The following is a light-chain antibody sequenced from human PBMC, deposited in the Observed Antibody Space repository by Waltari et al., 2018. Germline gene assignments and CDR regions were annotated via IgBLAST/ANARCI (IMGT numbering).Light chain of an antibody. CDR3: QQYNNWPPWWT. CDR2: TIS. Sequence: DIEMTQYPSSLSPSVGDRVTITCRTSQTIGDYLSWYQQKPGKAPKLLINTISTLEIGVPPRFSGSGSATEFTLTISSLQSEDFAVYYCQQYNNWPPWWTFGQGTKVEIK. V-gene: IGKV1-17*01. J-gene: IGKJ1*01. CDR1: QTIGDY.